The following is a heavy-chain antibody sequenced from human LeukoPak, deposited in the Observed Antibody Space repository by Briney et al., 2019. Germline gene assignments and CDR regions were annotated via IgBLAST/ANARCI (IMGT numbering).Heavy chain of an antibody. V-gene: IGHV3-30*02. CDR2: IQFDGGDI. Sequence: GGSLRLSCAASGLTFSNYGMHWVRQAPGKGLEWVAFIQFDGGDIFYTDSVKGRFTISRDNSKNTLFLQMNSLRTDDTAMYYCTEDQQLEPFHYWGRGTLVTVSS. CDR3: TEDQQLEPFHY. CDR1: GLTFSNYG. D-gene: IGHD1-1*01. J-gene: IGHJ4*02.